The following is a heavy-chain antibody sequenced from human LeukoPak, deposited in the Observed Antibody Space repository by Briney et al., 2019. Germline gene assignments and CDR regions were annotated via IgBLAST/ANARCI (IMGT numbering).Heavy chain of an antibody. V-gene: IGHV3-7*04. CDR2: IKQDGSEK. D-gene: IGHD6-13*01. CDR3: ARGLLAAAGIDY. CDR1: GVTLSSYW. J-gene: IGHJ4*02. Sequence: GGSLRLSCAAPGVTLSSYWMRWVRQAPGKRLERVANIKQDGSEKNYVDSVKGPFTISRDNAKNSLYLQMNSLRAEDTAVYYCARGLLAAAGIDYWGQGALVTVSS.